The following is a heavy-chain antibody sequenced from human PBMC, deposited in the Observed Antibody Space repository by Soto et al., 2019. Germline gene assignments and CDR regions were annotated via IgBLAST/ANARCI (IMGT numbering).Heavy chain of an antibody. CDR3: AREVHGYSSGQGNYGMDV. Sequence: PSETLSLTCTVSGGSISSSSYYWGWIRQPPGKGLEWIGSIYYSGSTYYNPSLKSRVTISVDTSKNQFSLKLSSVTAADTAVYYCAREVHGYSSGQGNYGMDVWGQGTTVTVSS. CDR2: IYYSGST. D-gene: IGHD6-19*01. CDR1: GGSISSSSYY. J-gene: IGHJ6*02. V-gene: IGHV4-39*07.